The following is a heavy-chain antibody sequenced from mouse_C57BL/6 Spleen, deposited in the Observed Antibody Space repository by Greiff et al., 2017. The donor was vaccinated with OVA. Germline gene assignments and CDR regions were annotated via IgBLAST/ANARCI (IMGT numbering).Heavy chain of an antibody. CDR2: IHPNSGST. CDR1: GYTFTSYW. CDR3: ARALYYYGSSYGYFDV. V-gene: IGHV1-64*01. Sequence: QVQLQQPGAELVKPGASVKLSCKASGYTFTSYWMHWVKQRPGQGLEWIGMIHPNSGSTNYNEKFKSKATLTVDKSSSPAYMQLSSLTSEDSAVYYCARALYYYGSSYGYFDVWGTGTTVTVSS. J-gene: IGHJ1*03. D-gene: IGHD1-1*01.